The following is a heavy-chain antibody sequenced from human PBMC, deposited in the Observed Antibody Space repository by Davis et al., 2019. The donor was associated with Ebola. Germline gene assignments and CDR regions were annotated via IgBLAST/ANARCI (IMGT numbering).Heavy chain of an antibody. V-gene: IGHV4-34*01. Sequence: MPSETLSLTCAVHGRSSRGYYCSWIRQPPGKGLEWIGEINHSGSTNYNPSLKSRVTISVDTSKNQFSLKLSSVTAADTAVYYCARKYYDFWSGYVWGQGTTVTVSS. D-gene: IGHD3-3*01. J-gene: IGHJ6*02. CDR3: ARKYYDFWSGYV. CDR1: GRSSRGYY. CDR2: INHSGST.